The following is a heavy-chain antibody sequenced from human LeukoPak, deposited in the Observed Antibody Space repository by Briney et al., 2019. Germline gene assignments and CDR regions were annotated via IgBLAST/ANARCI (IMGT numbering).Heavy chain of an antibody. Sequence: GESLQISFKGSGYSFTSYWIGWVRQMPGKGREWMGIIYPVDSDARYSPSFQGQVTISADKSISTAYLQWSSLKASDTAVYYCARGGAQVAAFDHWGQGTLVTVSS. CDR1: GYSFTSYW. CDR2: IYPVDSDA. J-gene: IGHJ4*02. CDR3: ARGGAQVAAFDH. V-gene: IGHV5-51*01. D-gene: IGHD2-15*01.